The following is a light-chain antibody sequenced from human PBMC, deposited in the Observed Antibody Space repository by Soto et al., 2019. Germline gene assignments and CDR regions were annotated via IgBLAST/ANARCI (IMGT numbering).Light chain of an antibody. Sequence: EIVMTQSTATLSVSPGERATLSCRASQSVSSNLAWYQQKPGQAPRLLIYGASTRATGIPARFSGSGSGSEFTLTISRLQSEDFAVYYCQQYDNWTGTFGPGTKVDIK. CDR2: GAS. CDR1: QSVSSN. CDR3: QQYDNWTGT. J-gene: IGKJ3*01. V-gene: IGKV3-15*01.